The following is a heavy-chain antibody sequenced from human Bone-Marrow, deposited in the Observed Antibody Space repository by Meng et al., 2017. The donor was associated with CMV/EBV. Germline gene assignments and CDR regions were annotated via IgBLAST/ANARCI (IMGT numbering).Heavy chain of an antibody. CDR3: ARSDYDFWSGYYVY. Sequence: ASVKVSCKASGYTFTTYGISWVRQAPGQGLEWMGWISAYNGNTNYAQNLQGRVTTTTDTSTSTAYMELRSLRSDDTALYYCARSDYDFWSGYYVYWGQGTLVTVSS. CDR1: GYTFTTYG. J-gene: IGHJ4*02. D-gene: IGHD3-3*01. CDR2: ISAYNGNT. V-gene: IGHV1-18*01.